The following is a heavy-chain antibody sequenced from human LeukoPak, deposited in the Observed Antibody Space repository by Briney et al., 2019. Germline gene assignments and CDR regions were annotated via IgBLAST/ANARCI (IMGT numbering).Heavy chain of an antibody. J-gene: IGHJ4*02. V-gene: IGHV3-23*01. D-gene: IGHD3-16*01. Sequence: GGSLRLSCAASGFTFSSYAMSWVRQAPGKGLEWVSAISGSGGSTYYADSVKGRVTISRDNSRNTLYLQMNSLRAEDTAVYYCAKVPGGGGGSHFASWGQGTLVTVS. CDR2: ISGSGGST. CDR1: GFTFSSYA. CDR3: AKVPGGGGGSHFAS.